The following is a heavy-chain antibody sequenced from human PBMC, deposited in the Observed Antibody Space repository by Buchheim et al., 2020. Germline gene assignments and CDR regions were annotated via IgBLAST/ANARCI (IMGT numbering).Heavy chain of an antibody. CDR2: ISANDRPV. CDR3: VRSYCGGDCYSTPFGY. D-gene: IGHD2-21*02. J-gene: IGHJ4*02. V-gene: IGHV3-48*02. CDR1: GFTFSSYS. Sequence: VQLVESGGGVVQSGGSLRLSCAGSGFTFSSYSLNWVRQAPGKGLEWVSYISANDRPVFYADSVKGRFTISRDNDKNSLYLQMNSLRHEDTAVYYCVRSYCGGDCYSTPFGYWGQGTL.